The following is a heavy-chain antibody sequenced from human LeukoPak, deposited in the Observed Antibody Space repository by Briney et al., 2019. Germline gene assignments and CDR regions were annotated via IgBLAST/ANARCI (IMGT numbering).Heavy chain of an antibody. J-gene: IGHJ3*02. CDR2: MNPNSGNT. Sequence: ASVKVSCKASGYTFTSYDINWVRQATGQGLEWMGWMNPNSGNTGYAQKFQGRVTITRNTSISTAYMELSSLRSEDTAVYYCARTEELERRRLDAFDIWGQGTMVTVSS. CDR3: ARTEELERRRLDAFDI. V-gene: IGHV1-8*03. CDR1: GYTFTSYD. D-gene: IGHD1-1*01.